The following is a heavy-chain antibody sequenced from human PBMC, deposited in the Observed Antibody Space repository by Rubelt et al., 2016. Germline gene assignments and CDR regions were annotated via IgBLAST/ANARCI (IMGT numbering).Heavy chain of an antibody. Sequence: EVQLVESGGGLVQPGGSLRLSCAASGFTFSSYSMNWVRQAPGKGLEWVSYISSSICTIYYADSVKGRFTISRHNSKNAVYIQMNSLRAEDTGGYYCARDSGLLDGVFDPWGQGTLVTVSS. J-gene: IGHJ5*02. CDR3: ARDSGLLDGVFDP. CDR2: ISSSICTI. D-gene: IGHD3-10*01. CDR1: GFTFSSYS. V-gene: IGHV3-48*01.